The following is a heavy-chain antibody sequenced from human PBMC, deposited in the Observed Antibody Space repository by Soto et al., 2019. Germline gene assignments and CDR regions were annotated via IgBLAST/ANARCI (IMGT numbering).Heavy chain of an antibody. CDR1: GGSISSYY. D-gene: IGHD3-22*01. CDR3: ARDHYYDSSGYYSWFDP. Sequence: LSLTCTVSGGSISSYYWSWIRQPPGKGLEWIGYIYYSGSTNYNPSLKSRVTISVDTSKNQFSLKLSSVTAADTAVYYCARDHYYDSSGYYSWFDPWGQGTLVTVSS. J-gene: IGHJ5*02. V-gene: IGHV4-59*01. CDR2: IYYSGST.